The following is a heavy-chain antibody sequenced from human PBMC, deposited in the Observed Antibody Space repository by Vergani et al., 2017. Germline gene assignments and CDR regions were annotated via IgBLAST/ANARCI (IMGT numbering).Heavy chain of an antibody. V-gene: IGHV4-61*02. Sequence: QVQLQESGPGLVKPSQTLSLTCTVSGGSISSGSYYWSWIRQPAGKGLEWIGRIYTSGSTNYNPSLNSRFTMSVDTSKNQFSLKLSSVTAADPAVYYCARGGSLEPGGGYFQHWGQCTLVTVHS. CDR3: ARGGSLEPGGGYFQH. J-gene: IGHJ1*01. CDR1: GGSISSGSYY. CDR2: IYTSGST. D-gene: IGHD1-1*01.